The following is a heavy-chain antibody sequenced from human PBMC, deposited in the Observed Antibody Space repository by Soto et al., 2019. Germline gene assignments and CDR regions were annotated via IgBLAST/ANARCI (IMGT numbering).Heavy chain of an antibody. J-gene: IGHJ4*02. V-gene: IGHV4-30-2*01. CDR3: ARLGGYYQAFDQ. Sequence: PSETLSLTCAVSGGSISSGGYSWSWIRQPPGKGLEWIGYIYHSGSTYYNPSLKSRVTISVDRSKNQFSLKLNSVTAADTAVYYCARLGGYYQAFDQWGQGSLVTVPQ. D-gene: IGHD2-21*02. CDR2: IYHSGST. CDR1: GGSISSGGYS.